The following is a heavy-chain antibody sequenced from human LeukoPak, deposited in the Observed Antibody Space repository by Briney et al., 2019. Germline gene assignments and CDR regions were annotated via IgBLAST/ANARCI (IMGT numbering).Heavy chain of an antibody. CDR1: GFTFSNAW. CDR2: IKSETDGGTT. CDR3: TTDYHWNDVGADY. V-gene: IGHV3-15*01. J-gene: IGHJ4*02. D-gene: IGHD1-20*01. Sequence: GGSLRLSCAASGFTFSNAWMSWVRQAPGKGLEWVGRIKSETDGGTTDYAAPVKGRFTISRDDSKNTLYLQMNSLKTEDTAVYYCTTDYHWNDVGADYWGQGTLVTVSS.